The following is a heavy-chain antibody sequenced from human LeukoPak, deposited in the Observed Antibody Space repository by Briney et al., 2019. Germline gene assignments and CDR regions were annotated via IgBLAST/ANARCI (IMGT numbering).Heavy chain of an antibody. D-gene: IGHD1-1*01. CDR1: GFSFSTYS. CDR3: ATDSPETAAFDY. V-gene: IGHV3-48*04. J-gene: IGHJ4*02. CDR2: IVGSSSTI. Sequence: GGSLRLSCAASGFSFSTYSMNWVRQAPGKGLEWVSYIVGSSSTIYYADSVKGRFTISRDNAKDSLYLQMDSLRAEDTAVYYCATDSPETAAFDYWGQGTLVPVSS.